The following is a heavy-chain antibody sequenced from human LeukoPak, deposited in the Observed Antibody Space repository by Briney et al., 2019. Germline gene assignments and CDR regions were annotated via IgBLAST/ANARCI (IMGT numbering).Heavy chain of an antibody. CDR2: IYYSGST. D-gene: IGHD6-6*01. J-gene: IGHJ5*02. CDR1: GRSISSYY. Sequence: SETLSLTCTVAGRSISSYYWSWIRQPPGKGLEWIGYIYYSGSTNYNPSLKSRVTISVDASKNQFSLKLSSVTAADTAVYYCAREQNSSAGSWGQGTLVTVSS. V-gene: IGHV4-59*12. CDR3: AREQNSSAGS.